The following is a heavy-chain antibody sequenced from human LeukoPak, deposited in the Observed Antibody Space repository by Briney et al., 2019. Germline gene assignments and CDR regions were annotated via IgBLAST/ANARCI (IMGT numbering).Heavy chain of an antibody. CDR3: AKDRPNYHESNGHYYRLNGDS. CDR2: ITGSGDAT. Sequence: GGSLRLSCVASGFTFNIYSMSWVRQAPGKGLEWVSSITGSGDATFYADSVKDHFTISRDNSRSTLYLQMSRLRVEDTAVYYCAKDRPNYHESNGHYYRLNGDSWGQGTLVTVSS. D-gene: IGHD3-22*01. V-gene: IGHV3-23*01. CDR1: GFTFNIYS. J-gene: IGHJ5*01.